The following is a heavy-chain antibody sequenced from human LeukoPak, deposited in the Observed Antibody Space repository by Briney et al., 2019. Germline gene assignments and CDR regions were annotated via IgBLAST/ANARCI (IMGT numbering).Heavy chain of an antibody. CDR2: ISGSGAST. D-gene: IGHD3-22*01. Sequence: GGSLRLSCEASGFTFSSYAMNWARQAPGKGLEWVSAISGSGASTYYADSVKGRFTISRDNSRNTLYLQMNSLRAEDTAVYYCAKGRSFYYDTSGYLYWGQGTLVTVSS. CDR3: AKGRSFYYDTSGYLY. V-gene: IGHV3-23*01. CDR1: GFTFSSYA. J-gene: IGHJ4*02.